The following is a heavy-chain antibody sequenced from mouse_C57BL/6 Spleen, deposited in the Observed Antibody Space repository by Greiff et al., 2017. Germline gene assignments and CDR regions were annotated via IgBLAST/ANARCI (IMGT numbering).Heavy chain of an antibody. D-gene: IGHD2-4*01. CDR2: IRNKANTHAT. Sequence: EVKLMESGGGLVQPGGSMKLSCAASGFTFSDAWMDWVRQSPEKGLEWVAEIRNKANTHATYYAESVKGRFTISRDDSKSSVYLQMNSLRAEDTGIYYCTRSYDYDARFAYWGQGTLVTVSA. CDR1: GFTFSDAW. CDR3: TRSYDYDARFAY. V-gene: IGHV6-6*01. J-gene: IGHJ3*01.